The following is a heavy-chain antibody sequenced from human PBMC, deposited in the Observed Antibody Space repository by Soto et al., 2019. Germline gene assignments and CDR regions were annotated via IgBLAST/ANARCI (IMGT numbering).Heavy chain of an antibody. CDR3: ARGRGGGSNWFDP. Sequence: QVQLVQSGAEVKKPGSSVKVSCKASGGTFSSYAISWVRQAPGQGLEWMGGIIPIFGTANYAQKFQGRVTITADESTSTAYMGLGSRRSGGTAVDYVARGRGGGSNWFDPWGQGTLVTVSS. J-gene: IGHJ5*02. D-gene: IGHD2-15*01. CDR2: IIPIFGTA. V-gene: IGHV1-69*12. CDR1: GGTFSSYA.